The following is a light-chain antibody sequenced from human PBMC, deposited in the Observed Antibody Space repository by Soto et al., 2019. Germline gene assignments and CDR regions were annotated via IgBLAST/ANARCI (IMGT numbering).Light chain of an antibody. CDR2: EGS. Sequence: QSVLTQPASVSGSPGQSITISCTGTSSDVGSYNLVSWYQQHPGKAPKLMIYEGSKRPSGVSNRFSGSKSGNTASLTISGLQAEDEADYYCCSYEGSSRYVFGTGTKVTVL. CDR1: SSDVGSYNL. J-gene: IGLJ1*01. CDR3: CSYEGSSRYV. V-gene: IGLV2-23*01.